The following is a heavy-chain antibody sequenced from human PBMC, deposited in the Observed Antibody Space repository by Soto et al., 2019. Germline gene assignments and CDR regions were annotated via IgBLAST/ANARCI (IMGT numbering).Heavy chain of an antibody. Sequence: EVQLVESGGGLVQPGGSLRLSCAASGFTFSSYWMHWVRQAPGKGLVWVSRINSDGSSTSYADSVKGRFTISRDNAKNTLYLQMNSLRAEDTAVYYCARAGSGLRFLEWSKTRGIDYWGQGTLVTVSS. CDR1: GFTFSSYW. CDR2: INSDGSST. J-gene: IGHJ4*02. CDR3: ARAGSGLRFLEWSKTRGIDY. D-gene: IGHD3-3*01. V-gene: IGHV3-74*01.